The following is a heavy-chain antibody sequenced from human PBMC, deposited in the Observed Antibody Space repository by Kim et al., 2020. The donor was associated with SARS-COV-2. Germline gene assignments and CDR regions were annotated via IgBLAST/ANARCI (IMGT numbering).Heavy chain of an antibody. V-gene: IGHV1-18*01. Sequence: KHAQNSQGRVTITTDTPTSTADMELRSLRSDDTAVYYCARIKRWNLSFDYWGQGTLVTVSS. D-gene: IGHD1-1*01. CDR3: ARIKRWNLSFDY. J-gene: IGHJ4*02.